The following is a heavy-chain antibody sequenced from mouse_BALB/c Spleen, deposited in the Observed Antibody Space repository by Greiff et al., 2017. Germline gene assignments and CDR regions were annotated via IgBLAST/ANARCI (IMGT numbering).Heavy chain of an antibody. CDR1: GYTFTSYW. CDR3: ARGVGRPYAMDY. Sequence: QVQLQQPGAELVKPGASVKLSCKASGYTFTSYWMNWVKQRPGRGLEWIGRIDPSDSETHYNQKFKDKATLTVDKSSSTAYIQLSSLTSEDSAVYYCARGVGRPYAMDYWGQGTSVTVSS. V-gene: IGHV1-74*01. CDR2: IDPSDSET. D-gene: IGHD4-1*01. J-gene: IGHJ4*01.